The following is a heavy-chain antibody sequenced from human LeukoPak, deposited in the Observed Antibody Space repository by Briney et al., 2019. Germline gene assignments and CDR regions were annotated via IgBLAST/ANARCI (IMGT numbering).Heavy chain of an antibody. D-gene: IGHD6-13*01. CDR1: GGSINSHY. CDR3: ASRPADSTWHGVFYY. CDR2: IFNGGTT. V-gene: IGHV4-59*11. Sequence: SETLSLTCTVSGGSINSHYWSWIRQPPGKGLEWLGYIFNGGTTNYNPSLKSRVTMSIDTSSDQFSLRLSSVTTAYTAIYYCASRPADSTWHGVFYYWRQGTLATVSS. J-gene: IGHJ4*02.